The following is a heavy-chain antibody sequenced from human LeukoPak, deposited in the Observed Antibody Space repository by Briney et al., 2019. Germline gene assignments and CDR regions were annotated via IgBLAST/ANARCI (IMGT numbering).Heavy chain of an antibody. Sequence: ASAKVSCKASGGTFSSYAISWVRQAPGQGLEWMGRIIPIFGIANYAQKFQGRVTITADKSTSTAYMELSSLRSEDTAVYYCASDPSPPNFDMDVWGQGTTVTVSS. CDR2: IIPIFGIA. CDR3: ASDPSPPNFDMDV. CDR1: GGTFSSYA. V-gene: IGHV1-69*04. J-gene: IGHJ6*02. D-gene: IGHD2-2*01.